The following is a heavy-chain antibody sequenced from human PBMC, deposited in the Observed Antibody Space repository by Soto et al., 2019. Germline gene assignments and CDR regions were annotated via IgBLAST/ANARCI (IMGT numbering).Heavy chain of an antibody. D-gene: IGHD3-22*01. CDR2: ISSSSSYI. CDR1: GFTFSSYS. Sequence: GGSLRLSCAASGFTFSSYSMNWVRQAPGKGLEWVSSISSSSSYIYYADSVKGRFTISRDNAKNSLYLQMNSLRVEDTAVYYCARSYYDSKVEYYYYMDVWGKGTTVTVSS. CDR3: ARSYYDSKVEYYYYMDV. J-gene: IGHJ6*03. V-gene: IGHV3-21*01.